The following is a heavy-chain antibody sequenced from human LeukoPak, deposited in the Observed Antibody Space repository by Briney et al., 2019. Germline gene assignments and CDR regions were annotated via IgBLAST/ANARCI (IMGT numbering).Heavy chain of an antibody. D-gene: IGHD3-9*01. CDR3: ARSDYDILTGYYSLGDY. CDR1: GFTFSDYY. V-gene: IGHV3-11*01. J-gene: IGHJ4*02. Sequence: GGSLRLSCAASGFTFSDYYMSWVRQAPGKGLEWVSYISSSGSTIYYADSVKGRFTISRDNAKNSLYLQMNSLRAEDTAVYYCARSDYDILTGYYSLGDYWGQGTLVTVSS. CDR2: ISSSGSTI.